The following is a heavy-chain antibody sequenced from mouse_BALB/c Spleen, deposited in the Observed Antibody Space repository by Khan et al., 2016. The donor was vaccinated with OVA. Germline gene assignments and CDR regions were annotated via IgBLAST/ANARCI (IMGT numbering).Heavy chain of an antibody. J-gene: IGHJ3*01. CDR1: GYTFTNYG. V-gene: IGHV9-3-1*01. CDR2: INTYTGEP. CDR3: AKISSRAWFAY. Sequence: QIQLVQSGPELKKPGETVKISCKASGYTFTNYGMNWVKQAPGKGLKWMGWINTYTGEPTYADDFKGRFAFSLETSASTAYLQINNLKNEDTATYFCAKISSRAWFAYGGQGTLVTVSA. D-gene: IGHD1-1*01.